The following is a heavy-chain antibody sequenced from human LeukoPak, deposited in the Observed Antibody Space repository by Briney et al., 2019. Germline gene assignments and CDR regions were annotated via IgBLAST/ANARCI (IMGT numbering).Heavy chain of an antibody. CDR1: GYTFNRYA. CDR2: ISAYNGNT. V-gene: IGHV1-18*01. Sequence: GASVKVSCKASGYTFNRYAMNWVRQAPGQGLEWMGWISAYNGNTNYAQKLQGRVTMTTDTSTSTAYMELRSLRSDDTAVYYCARDYGYLSFDPWGQGTLVTVSS. CDR3: ARDYGYLSFDP. J-gene: IGHJ5*02. D-gene: IGHD5-18*01.